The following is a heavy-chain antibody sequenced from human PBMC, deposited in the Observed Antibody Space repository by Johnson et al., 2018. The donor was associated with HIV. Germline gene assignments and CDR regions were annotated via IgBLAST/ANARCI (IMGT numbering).Heavy chain of an antibody. V-gene: IGHV3-74*01. CDR1: GFTFSNHW. D-gene: IGHD3-22*01. Sequence: VQLVESGGGLVQSGGSLRLSCAASGFTFSNHWMHWVRQAPGKGLVWVSRINSDGSSRNYADSVKGRFTISRDNAKNTLYLQMNSLRTEDTAFYYCAKDTRYYDSSGYPTEAFDIWGQGTMVTVSS. CDR3: AKDTRYYDSSGYPTEAFDI. J-gene: IGHJ3*02. CDR2: INSDGSSR.